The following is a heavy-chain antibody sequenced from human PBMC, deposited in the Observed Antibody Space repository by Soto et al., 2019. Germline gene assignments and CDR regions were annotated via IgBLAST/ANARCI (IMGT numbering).Heavy chain of an antibody. CDR3: ARGEWLATIKPYFAY. CDR1: GGSMSSYY. D-gene: IGHD5-12*01. J-gene: IGHJ4*02. CDR2: IYYSGST. Sequence: SKTLSLTCTVSGGSMSSYYWSWIRQSPGKGLEWIGYIYYSGSTNYNPSLKSRVAISLDTSKNQFSLMLSSVAAADTAVYYCARGEWLATIKPYFAYWGQGTLVTVSS. V-gene: IGHV4-59*01.